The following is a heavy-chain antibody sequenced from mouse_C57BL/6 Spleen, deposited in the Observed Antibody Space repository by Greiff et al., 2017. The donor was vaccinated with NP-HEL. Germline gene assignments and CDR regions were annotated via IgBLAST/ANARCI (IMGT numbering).Heavy chain of an antibody. J-gene: IGHJ4*01. CDR3: ATAYYSNYEAMDY. D-gene: IGHD2-5*01. CDR1: GFSLTSYG. CDR2: IWSGGST. Sequence: VHLVESGPGLVQPSQSLSITCTVSGFSLTSYGVHWVRQSPGKGLEWLGVIWSGGSTDYNAAFISRLSISKDNSKSQVFFKMNSLQADDTAIYYCATAYYSNYEAMDYWGQGTSVTVSS. V-gene: IGHV2-2*01.